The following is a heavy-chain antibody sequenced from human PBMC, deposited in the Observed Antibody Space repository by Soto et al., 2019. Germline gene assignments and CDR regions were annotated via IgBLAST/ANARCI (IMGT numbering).Heavy chain of an antibody. D-gene: IGHD4-4*01. J-gene: IGHJ6*02. CDR1: GFTFSSYG. CDR2: ISYDGSNK. Sequence: GGSLRLSCAASGFTFSSYGMHWVRQAPGKGLEWVAVISYDGSNKYYADSVKGRFTISRDNSKNTLYLQMNSLRAEDTAVYYCAKDQEVTYGMDVWGQGTTVTVSS. CDR3: AKDQEVTYGMDV. V-gene: IGHV3-30*18.